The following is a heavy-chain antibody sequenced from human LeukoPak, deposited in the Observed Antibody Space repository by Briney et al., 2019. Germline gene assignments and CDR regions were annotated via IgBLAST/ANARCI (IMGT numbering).Heavy chain of an antibody. CDR1: GFTFSSYS. J-gene: IGHJ4*02. D-gene: IGHD3-22*01. CDR2: ISSSSSYI. CDR3: ARNLGGYDSSGLDY. Sequence: GGSLRLSCAASGFTFSSYSMNWVRQAPGKGLEWVSSISSSSSYIYYADSVKGRFTISRDNAKNSLYLQMNSLRAEDTAVYYCARNLGGYDSSGLDYWGQGTLVTVSS. V-gene: IGHV3-21*01.